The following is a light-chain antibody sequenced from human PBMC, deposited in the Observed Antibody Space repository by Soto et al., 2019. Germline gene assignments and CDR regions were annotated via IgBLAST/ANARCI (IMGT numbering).Light chain of an antibody. CDR1: QSVSSN. CDR3: QQYNNSPRT. V-gene: IGKV3-15*01. CDR2: GAS. J-gene: IGKJ1*01. Sequence: EIVITQSPATLSVSPGERATLSCRASQSVSSNLAWYQQKPGQPPRLLIYGASTRDTGIPASFSGSGSGTEFTLTISSLQSEDFAVYYCQQYNNSPRTFGQGTKVDIK.